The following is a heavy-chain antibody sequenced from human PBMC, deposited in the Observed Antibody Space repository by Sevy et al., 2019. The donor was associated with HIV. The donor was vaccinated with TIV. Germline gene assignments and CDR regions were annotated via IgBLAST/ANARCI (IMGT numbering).Heavy chain of an antibody. V-gene: IGHV4-59*01. J-gene: IGHJ5*02. CDR3: ARDKGGLLWFGGLGP. CDR2: IYYSGST. D-gene: IGHD3-10*01. Sequence: SETLSLTCTVSGGSISSYYWSWIRQPPGKGLEWIEYIYYSGSTNYNPSLKSRVTISVDTSKNQFSLKLSSVTAADTAVYYCARDKGGLLWFGGLGPWGQGTLVTVSS. CDR1: GGSISSYY.